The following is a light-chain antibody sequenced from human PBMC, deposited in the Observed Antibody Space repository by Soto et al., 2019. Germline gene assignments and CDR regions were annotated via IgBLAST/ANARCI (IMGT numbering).Light chain of an antibody. CDR1: QSVSSIY. V-gene: IGKV3-20*01. CDR2: GAS. CDR3: QHYGSSLKT. J-gene: IGKJ1*01. Sequence: EIVLTQSPGTLSLSPGERATLSCRASQSVSSIYLAWYQQKPGQAPRLLIYGASSRATGIPDRFSGSGSGTGFTLTISRLEPEDFAVYYCQHYGSSLKTFGQGTKVEIK.